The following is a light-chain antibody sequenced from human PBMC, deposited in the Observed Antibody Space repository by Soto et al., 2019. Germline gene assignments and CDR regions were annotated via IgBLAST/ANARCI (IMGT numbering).Light chain of an antibody. Sequence: QSVLTQPPSVSGSPGQSVAISCTGTSSDVGSYNRLSWYQQPPGTAPKLMIYDVSDRPSGVPDRFSGSKSGNTASLTISGLQAEDEADYYCSSYTSSSTYVFGTGTKVTVL. CDR3: SSYTSSSTYV. V-gene: IGLV2-18*02. CDR2: DVS. J-gene: IGLJ1*01. CDR1: SSDVGSYNR.